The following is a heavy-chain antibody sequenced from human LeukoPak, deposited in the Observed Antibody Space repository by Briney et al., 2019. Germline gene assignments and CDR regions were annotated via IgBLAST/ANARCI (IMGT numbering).Heavy chain of an antibody. CDR3: VALIRGLGY. Sequence: GGSLRLSCAASGFTFSDHYMDWVRQAPGKGLDWISRSRNRAHSYSTEYAASVKGRFTVSRADSENSLYLQMNSLKTDDTAVYYCVALIRGLGYWGQGTLVTVSS. V-gene: IGHV3-72*01. J-gene: IGHJ4*02. D-gene: IGHD3-10*01. CDR2: SRNRAHSYST. CDR1: GFTFSDHY.